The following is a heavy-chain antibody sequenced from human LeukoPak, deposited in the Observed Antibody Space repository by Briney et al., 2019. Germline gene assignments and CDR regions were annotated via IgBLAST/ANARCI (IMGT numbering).Heavy chain of an antibody. Sequence: AGGTLRLSCAASRFMFSNYDMGWVRQAPGKGLEWVSGISGSADSTYYADSVKGRFTISRDNSKNTLYLQMNSLRVEDTAIYYCAKDSNGWYLYYFDYWGQGALVTVSS. CDR1: RFMFSNYD. J-gene: IGHJ4*02. V-gene: IGHV3-23*01. CDR3: AKDSNGWYLYYFDY. CDR2: ISGSADST. D-gene: IGHD6-19*01.